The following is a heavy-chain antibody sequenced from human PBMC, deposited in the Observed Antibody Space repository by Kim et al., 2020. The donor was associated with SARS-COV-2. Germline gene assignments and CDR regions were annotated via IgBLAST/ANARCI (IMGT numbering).Heavy chain of an antibody. CDR2: GST. J-gene: IGHJ4*02. V-gene: IGHV4-59*01. Sequence: GSTHYNPSLKSRVTISIDTSANQFSLKLSSVTAADTAIYYCARYDGNFDSWGQGTLVTVSS. CDR3: ARYDGNFDS. D-gene: IGHD3-16*01.